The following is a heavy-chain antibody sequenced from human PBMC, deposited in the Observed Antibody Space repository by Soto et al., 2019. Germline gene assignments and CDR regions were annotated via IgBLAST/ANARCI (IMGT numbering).Heavy chain of an antibody. CDR1: GFTFRSYS. V-gene: IGHV3-48*02. J-gene: IGHJ6*02. D-gene: IGHD2-15*01. CDR2: ISSSNRTI. Sequence: ESGGGLKQPGGSLRLSCAASGFTFRSYSMNWVRQAPGKGLEWVSYISSSNRTINYADSVKGRFIISRDNAKNSLYLQMHSLRDEDTAVYYCAREGWPLLQTGMDVWDQGTTVTVSS. CDR3: AREGWPLLQTGMDV.